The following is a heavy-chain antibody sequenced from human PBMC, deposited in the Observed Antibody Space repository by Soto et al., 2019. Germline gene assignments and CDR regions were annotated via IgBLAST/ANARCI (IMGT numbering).Heavy chain of an antibody. CDR1: GGTFSSYA. CDR2: IIPIFGTA. J-gene: IGHJ4*02. CDR3: ARNRRIAAAVSSFDY. Sequence: ASVKVSCKASGGTFSSYAISWVRQAPGQGLEWMGGIIPIFGTANYGQKFQGRVTITADESTSTDYMELSSLRSEDTAVYYCARNRRIAAAVSSFDYWGQGTLVTVSS. V-gene: IGHV1-69*13. D-gene: IGHD6-13*01.